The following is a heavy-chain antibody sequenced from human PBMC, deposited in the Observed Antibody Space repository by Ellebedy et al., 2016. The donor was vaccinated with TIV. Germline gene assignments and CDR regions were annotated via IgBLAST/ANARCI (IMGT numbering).Heavy chain of an antibody. CDR1: GFTFSDYY. V-gene: IGHV3-11*01. CDR3: ARVEFLDSSSWARINDY. J-gene: IGHJ4*02. CDR2: ISSSGSTI. D-gene: IGHD6-13*01. Sequence: GESLKISXAASGFTFSDYYMSWIRQAPGKGLEWVSYISSSGSTIYYADSAKGRFTISRDNAKNSLYLQMNSLRAEDTAVYYCARVEFLDSSSWARINDYWGQGTLVTVSS.